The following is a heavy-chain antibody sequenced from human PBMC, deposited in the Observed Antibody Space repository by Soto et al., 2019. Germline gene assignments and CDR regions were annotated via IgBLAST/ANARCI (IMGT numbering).Heavy chain of an antibody. CDR3: TKGGVVTAIRRWYFDL. J-gene: IGHJ2*01. Sequence: PGGSLRLSCAASGFTFSNAWMSWVRQAPGKGLEWVGRIKSKTDGGTTDYAAPVKGRFTISRDDSKNTLYLQMNSLKTEDTAVYYCTKGGVVTAIRRWYFDLWGRGTLVTVSS. CDR1: GFTFSNAW. D-gene: IGHD2-21*02. CDR2: IKSKTDGGTT. V-gene: IGHV3-15*01.